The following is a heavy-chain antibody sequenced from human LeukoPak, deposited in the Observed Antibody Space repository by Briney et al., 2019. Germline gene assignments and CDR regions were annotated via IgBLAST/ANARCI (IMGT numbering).Heavy chain of an antibody. V-gene: IGHV1-46*03. D-gene: IGHD3-10*01. CDR1: GYTFTSYC. CDR3: ATLWFGDPTFYYMDV. Sequence: ASVKVSCKASGYTFTSYCMHWVRQAPGQGLEWMGLINPSGGSTSYAQKFQGRVTMTRDTSTSTVYMELSSLRSEDTAVYYCATLWFGDPTFYYMDVWGKGTTVTVSS. CDR2: INPSGGST. J-gene: IGHJ6*03.